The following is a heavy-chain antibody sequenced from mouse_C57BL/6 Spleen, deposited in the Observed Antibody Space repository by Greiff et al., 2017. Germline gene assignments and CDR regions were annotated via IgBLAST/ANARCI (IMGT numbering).Heavy chain of an antibody. CDR1: GYTFTDYY. V-gene: IGHV1-77*01. CDR2: IDPGSGST. J-gene: IGHJ4*01. CDR3: AREVYGSSYAMDY. Sequence: VQRVESGAELVKPGASVKISCKASGYTFTDYYINWVKQRPGQGLEWIGKIDPGSGSTYYNEKFKGKATLTADKSSSTAYMQLSSLTSEDSAVYYCAREVYGSSYAMDYWGQGTSVTVSS. D-gene: IGHD1-1*01.